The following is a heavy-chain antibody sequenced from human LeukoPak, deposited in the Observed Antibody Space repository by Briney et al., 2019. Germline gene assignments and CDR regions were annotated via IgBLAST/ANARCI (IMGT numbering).Heavy chain of an antibody. CDR3: ARALSGTYGLFQH. J-gene: IGHJ1*01. V-gene: IGHV4-59*01. D-gene: IGHD1-26*01. CDR2: IYYSGST. CDR1: GGSISNYY. Sequence: SETLSLTCTVSGGSISNYYGSWIRQPPGKGQEWIGYIYYSGSTYYNPSLRSRVTISVDTSKNQFSLNLNSVTAADTAVYYCARALSGTYGLFQHWGQGTLVTVSS.